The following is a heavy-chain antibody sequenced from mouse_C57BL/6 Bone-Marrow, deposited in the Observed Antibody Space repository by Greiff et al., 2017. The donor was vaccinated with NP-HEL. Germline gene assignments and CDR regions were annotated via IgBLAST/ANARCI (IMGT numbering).Heavy chain of an antibody. Sequence: EVKLVESGGGLVQPGGSLKLSCAASGFTFSDYGMAWVRQAPRKGPEWVAFISNLAYSIYYADPVTGRFTISRENAKNTLYLGMSSLRSEDTAMYYCARREFRDAMDYWGQGTSVTVSS. V-gene: IGHV5-15*01. D-gene: IGHD3-1*01. J-gene: IGHJ4*01. CDR3: ARREFRDAMDY. CDR2: ISNLAYSI. CDR1: GFTFSDYG.